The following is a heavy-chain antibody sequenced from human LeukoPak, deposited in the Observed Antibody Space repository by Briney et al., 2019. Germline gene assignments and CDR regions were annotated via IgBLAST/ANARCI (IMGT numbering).Heavy chain of an antibody. Sequence: GASVKVSCKVSGYTLTELSMHWVRQAPGKGLEGRGGFDPEDGETIYAQKLQGRVTISEDTSTDTAYMELNSLRSEDTAVYYCATGPQLWRQDGWFDPWGQGTLVTVSS. CDR2: FDPEDGET. J-gene: IGHJ5*02. CDR1: GYTLTELS. V-gene: IGHV1-24*01. D-gene: IGHD5-24*01. CDR3: ATGPQLWRQDGWFDP.